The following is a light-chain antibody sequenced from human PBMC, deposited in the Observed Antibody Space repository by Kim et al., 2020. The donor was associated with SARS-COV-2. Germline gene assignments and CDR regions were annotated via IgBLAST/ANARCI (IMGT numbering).Light chain of an antibody. CDR2: WAS. CDR1: QSIFSSSTNKDY. J-gene: IGKJ4*01. Sequence: RATINCKSSQSIFSSSTNKDYLAWFQQKPGQPPKLLFYWASTREPGVPDRLSGSGSGTDFTLTISSLQAEDVAVYYCQQYYGSPLTFGGGTKLEI. CDR3: QQYYGSPLT. V-gene: IGKV4-1*01.